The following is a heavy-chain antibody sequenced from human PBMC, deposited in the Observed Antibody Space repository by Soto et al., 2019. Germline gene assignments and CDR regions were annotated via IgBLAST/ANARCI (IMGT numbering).Heavy chain of an antibody. CDR1: GFTFTSSA. CDR3: AAGKAIYKAYSSSHYYYGMDV. D-gene: IGHD6-6*01. J-gene: IGHJ6*02. Sequence: SVKVSCKASGFTFTSSAVQWVRQARGQRLEWIGWIVVGSGNTNYAQKFQERVTITRDMSTSTAYMELSSLRSEDTAVYYCAAGKAIYKAYSSSHYYYGMDVWGQGTTVTVSS. V-gene: IGHV1-58*01. CDR2: IVVGSGNT.